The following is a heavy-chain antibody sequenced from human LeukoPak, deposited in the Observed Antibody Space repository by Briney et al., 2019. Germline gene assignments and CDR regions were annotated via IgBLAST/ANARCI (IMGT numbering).Heavy chain of an antibody. V-gene: IGHV3-23*01. CDR2: ISGSGGST. J-gene: IGHJ4*02. Sequence: PGGSLRLSCAASGITFSSYSMNWVRQAPGKGLEWVSAISGSGGSTYYADSVKGRFTISRDNSKNTLYLQMNSLRAEDTAVYYCAKSESFTVTTAFDYWGQGTLVTVSS. CDR3: AKSESFTVTTAFDY. CDR1: GITFSSYS. D-gene: IGHD4-17*01.